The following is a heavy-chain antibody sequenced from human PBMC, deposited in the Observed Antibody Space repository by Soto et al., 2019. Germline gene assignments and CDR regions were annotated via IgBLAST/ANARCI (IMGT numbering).Heavy chain of an antibody. CDR2: ISYSGHI. D-gene: IGHD3-3*01. Sequence: PXGSLRLSCAASGFSFSYYTMNWLRQTPGQGLEWVSSISYSGHIYYAESVKGRFTVSRDNARNSLYLEMNSLRVDDTATYFCARENRFLQWFLLDHWGHGNLATVSS. J-gene: IGHJ1*01. CDR3: ARENRFLQWFLLDH. CDR1: GFSFSYYT. V-gene: IGHV3-21*01.